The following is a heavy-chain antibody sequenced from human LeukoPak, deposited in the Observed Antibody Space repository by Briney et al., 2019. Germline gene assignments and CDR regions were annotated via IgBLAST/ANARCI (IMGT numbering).Heavy chain of an antibody. D-gene: IGHD6-13*01. J-gene: IGHJ5*02. V-gene: IGHV4-34*01. CDR2: IDHSGIT. Sequence: SETLSLTCGVYGGSFTNYYWSWIRQPPGKGLEWIGEIDHSGITNYNSSLESRVTISGDTSKNQFSLNLTSVTAADTAIYYCARRPRGGVPAAYNWFDPWGQGTLVSVSS. CDR1: GGSFTNYY. CDR3: ARRPRGGVPAAYNWFDP.